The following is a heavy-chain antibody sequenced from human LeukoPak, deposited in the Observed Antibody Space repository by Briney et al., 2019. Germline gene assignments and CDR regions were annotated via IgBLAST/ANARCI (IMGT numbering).Heavy chain of an antibody. J-gene: IGHJ4*02. CDR1: GFTFDDYA. V-gene: IGHV3-9*03. CDR2: ISWNSGSI. Sequence: GGSLRLSCAASGFTFDDYAMHWVRQAPGKGLEWVSGISWNSGSIGYADSVKGRFTISRDNAENSLYLQMNGLRAEDMALYYCAKDAAGTTRGYYFDYWGQGTLVTVSS. CDR3: AKDAAGTTRGYYFDY. D-gene: IGHD6-13*01.